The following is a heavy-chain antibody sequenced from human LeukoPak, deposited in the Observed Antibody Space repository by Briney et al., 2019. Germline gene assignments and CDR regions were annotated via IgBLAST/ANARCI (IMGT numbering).Heavy chain of an antibody. J-gene: IGHJ4*02. CDR1: GGSISPYY. D-gene: IGHD3-10*02. Sequence: SETLSLTCTVSGGSISPYYWSWIRQPPGKGLEWLGYIYYSGNTDYNPSLKSRVAISVDTSKNPFSLKLSSVTAADTAVSYCARSTGSTMFIDYWGQGTLVTVSS. CDR2: IYYSGNT. V-gene: IGHV4-59*01. CDR3: ARSTGSTMFIDY.